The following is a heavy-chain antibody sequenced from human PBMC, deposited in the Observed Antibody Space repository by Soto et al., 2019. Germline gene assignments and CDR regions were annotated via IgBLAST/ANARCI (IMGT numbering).Heavy chain of an antibody. CDR2: IYHSGST. D-gene: IGHD1-26*01. Sequence: QVPLQESGPGLVKPSQTLSLTCTVSGVSISSGGYSWTWIRQFPGKGLEWIGYIYHSGSTQYNPSVKSRVTMSVDTSKNQFSLNMTSVTAADTAMYYCARYKYSTADWGQGTLVTVSS. CDR3: ARYKYSTAD. V-gene: IGHV4-31*03. CDR1: GVSISSGGYS. J-gene: IGHJ4*02.